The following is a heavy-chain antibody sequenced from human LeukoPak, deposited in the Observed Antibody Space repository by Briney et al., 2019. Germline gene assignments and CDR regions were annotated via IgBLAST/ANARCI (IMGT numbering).Heavy chain of an antibody. D-gene: IGHD2-2*02. CDR2: IYSGGST. CDR3: ARARYLTFDY. CDR1: GFSVSDHY. J-gene: IGHJ4*02. V-gene: IGHV3-53*01. Sequence: GGSLRLPCAASGFSVSDHYMSWIRQAPGRGPEWVSTIYSGGSTYYVDSVKGRFTISRDSSQNTLYLHMNSLRADDTAVYYCARARYLTFDYWGQGSLVAVSS.